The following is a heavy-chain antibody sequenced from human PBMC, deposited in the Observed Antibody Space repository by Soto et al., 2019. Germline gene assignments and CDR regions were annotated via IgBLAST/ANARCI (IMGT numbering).Heavy chain of an antibody. CDR1: GFAFSTYG. Sequence: GGSLRLSCATSGFAFSTYGMTWVRQAPGRGLEWVSFISATGGSTFYADSMKGRFTISRDNSRNSLYLNMDSLRVEDTATYYCVRGTPAPGLDIWGRGTTVTVSS. CDR2: ISATGGST. D-gene: IGHD1-7*01. V-gene: IGHV3-23*01. CDR3: VRGTPAPGLDI. J-gene: IGHJ6*02.